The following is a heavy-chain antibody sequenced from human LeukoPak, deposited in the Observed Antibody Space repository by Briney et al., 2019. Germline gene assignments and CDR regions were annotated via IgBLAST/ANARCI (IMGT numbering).Heavy chain of an antibody. J-gene: IGHJ5*02. Sequence: PSETLSLTCAVYGGSFSGYYWSWIRQPPGKGLEWIGEINHSGSTNYNPSLKSRVTISVDTSKNQFSLKLSSVTAADTAVYYCVRGRYSGNWFDPWGQGTLVTVSS. CDR1: GGSFSGYY. CDR2: INHSGST. CDR3: VRGRYSGNWFDP. D-gene: IGHD3-10*01. V-gene: IGHV4-34*01.